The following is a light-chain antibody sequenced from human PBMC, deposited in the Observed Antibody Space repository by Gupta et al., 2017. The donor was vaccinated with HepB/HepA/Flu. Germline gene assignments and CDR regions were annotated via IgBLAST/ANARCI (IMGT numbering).Light chain of an antibody. J-gene: IGKJ3*01. CDR2: DAS. V-gene: IGKV3-11*01. Sequence: LVLTQSPATLSLSPGERATLSCRARQNVSDYLAWYQQKPGQLPRLLIYDASIRAAGIPARFSGSGSGTDFTLTISSLEPEDFAVYYCQQRSNWPPITFGPGTTVAVK. CDR1: QNVSDY. CDR3: QQRSNWPPIT.